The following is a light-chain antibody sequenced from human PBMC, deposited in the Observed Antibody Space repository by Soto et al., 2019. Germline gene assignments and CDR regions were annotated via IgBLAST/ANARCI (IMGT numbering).Light chain of an antibody. CDR1: QSVRRY. J-gene: IGKJ1*01. Sequence: EIVLTQSPATLSLSPGEGATLSCRASQSVRRYLAGYQQKPGQAPRLLIYDASNRATGIPARFSGSGSGTDFTLSISSLEPEDCAVYYCQQRSNWPVTFGLGTKVEV. CDR3: QQRSNWPVT. V-gene: IGKV3-11*01. CDR2: DAS.